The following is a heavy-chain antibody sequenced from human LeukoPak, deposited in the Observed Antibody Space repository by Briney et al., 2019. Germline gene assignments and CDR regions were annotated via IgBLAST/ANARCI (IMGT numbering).Heavy chain of an antibody. CDR1: GFTFSDYY. J-gene: IGHJ5*02. CDR2: ISSSSSYT. CDR3: AKDLNWCSGGSCYYSWFDP. D-gene: IGHD2-15*01. V-gene: IGHV3-11*05. Sequence: GGSLRLSCAASGFTFSDYYMSWIRQAPGKGLEWVSYISSSSSYTNYADSVKGRFTISRDNSKNTLYLQMNSLRAEDTAVYYCAKDLNWCSGGSCYYSWFDPWGQGTLVTVSS.